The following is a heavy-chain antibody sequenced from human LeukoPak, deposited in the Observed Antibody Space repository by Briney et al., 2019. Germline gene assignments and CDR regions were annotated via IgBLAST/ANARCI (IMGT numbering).Heavy chain of an antibody. CDR3: ARDRHKLVDIVAGTLDY. Sequence: SETLSLTCTVSGYSMSSGYYWGWIRQPPGKGLEWIGYISYSGSTYYNPSLKSRVTISVDTSKNQFSLKLSSVTAADTAVYYCARDRHKLVDIVAGTLDYWGQGTLVTVSS. J-gene: IGHJ4*02. CDR2: ISYSGST. D-gene: IGHD5-12*01. V-gene: IGHV4-38-2*02. CDR1: GYSMSSGYY.